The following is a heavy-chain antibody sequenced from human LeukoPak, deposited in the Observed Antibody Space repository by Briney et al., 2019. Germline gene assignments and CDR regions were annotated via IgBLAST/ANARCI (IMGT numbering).Heavy chain of an antibody. CDR1: GFTFDDYA. CDR3: AKDWRRDPHAFDI. CDR2: ISWNSGSI. V-gene: IGHV3-9*01. J-gene: IGHJ3*02. Sequence: GRSLRLSCAASGFTFDDYAMHWVRQAPGKGLEWVSGISWNSGSIGYADSVKGRFTISRDNAKNSLYLQMNSLRAEDTALYYCAKDWRRDPHAFDIWGQGTMVTVSS. D-gene: IGHD2-21*02.